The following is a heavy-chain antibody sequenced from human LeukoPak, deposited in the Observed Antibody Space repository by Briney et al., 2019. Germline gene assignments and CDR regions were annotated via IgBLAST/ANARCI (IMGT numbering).Heavy chain of an antibody. CDR2: ISSSGSTI. V-gene: IGHV3-11*01. Sequence: GGSLRLSCAASGFTFSDYYMSWIRQAPGKGLEWVSYISSSGSTIYYADSVKGRFTISRDNAKNSLYLQMNSLRAEDTAVYYCARDMEWYSSGHSANYWGQGTLVTVSS. CDR3: ARDMEWYSSGHSANY. D-gene: IGHD6-19*01. J-gene: IGHJ4*02. CDR1: GFTFSDYY.